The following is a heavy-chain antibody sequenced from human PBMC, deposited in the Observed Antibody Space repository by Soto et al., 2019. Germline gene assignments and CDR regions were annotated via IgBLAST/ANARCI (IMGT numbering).Heavy chain of an antibody. CDR3: ARVHCSAGTCLDGLDF. CDR2: IYYRSKWFH. CDR1: GDSVSSNGAC. D-gene: IGHD2-15*01. Sequence: QTLSLTCVISGDSVSSNGACWNWIRQSPSRVLQWLGRIYYRSKWFHDYAASVESRMAINPDTSRNQFSLQLNYVTPEDTAVYYCARVHCSAGTCLDGLDFWGQGTTVTVSS. V-gene: IGHV6-1*01. J-gene: IGHJ6*02.